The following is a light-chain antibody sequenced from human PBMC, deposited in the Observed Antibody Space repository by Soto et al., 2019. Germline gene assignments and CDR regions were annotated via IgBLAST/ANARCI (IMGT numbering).Light chain of an antibody. CDR3: SSYTSSSTPV. J-gene: IGLJ3*02. V-gene: IGLV2-14*01. Sequence: QSALTQPASVSGSPGQSITISCTGTSSDVGGYNYVSWYQQHPGKAPKLMIYEVSNRPSGVSNRFSGSKSDNTASLTISGHQAEDEADYYCSSYTSSSTPVFGGGTKVTVL. CDR1: SSDVGGYNY. CDR2: EVS.